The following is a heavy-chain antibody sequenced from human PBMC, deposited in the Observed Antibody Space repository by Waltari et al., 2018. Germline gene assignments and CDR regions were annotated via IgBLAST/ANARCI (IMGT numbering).Heavy chain of an antibody. V-gene: IGHV1-3*01. CDR2: INAGNGNT. CDR1: GYTFTSYA. CDR3: ASNYRGYYGPVDY. Sequence: QVQLVQSGAEVKKPGASVKVSCKASGYTFTSYAMHWVRQAPGQRLEWMGWINAGNGNTKYSQKFQGRVTITRDTSASTAYMELSSMRSEDTAVYYCASNYRGYYGPVDYWGQGTLVTVSS. J-gene: IGHJ4*02. D-gene: IGHD5-12*01.